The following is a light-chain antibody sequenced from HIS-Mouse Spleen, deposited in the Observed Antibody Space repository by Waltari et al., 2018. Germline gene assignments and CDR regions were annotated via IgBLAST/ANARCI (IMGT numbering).Light chain of an antibody. CDR1: SSDVGGYNY. Sequence: QSALTQPRSVSGSPGQSVTISCTGTSSDVGGYNYVSWYQQHPGKAPQLMIYDVSKRPSGIRDRFSGSTSGNTASLTIAGLQAEDEADYYCCSYAGSYTYVFGTGTKVTVL. CDR2: DVS. J-gene: IGLJ1*01. CDR3: CSYAGSYTYV. V-gene: IGLV2-11*01.